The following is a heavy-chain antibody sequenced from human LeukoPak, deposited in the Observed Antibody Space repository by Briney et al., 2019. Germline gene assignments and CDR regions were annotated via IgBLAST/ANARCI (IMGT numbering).Heavy chain of an antibody. CDR2: ISAYNGNT. CDR3: AREGAYCSSTSCHLQNWFDP. V-gene: IGHV1-18*01. CDR1: GYTFTSYA. Sequence: GASVTDSCKASGYTFTSYAFRWVRQAPGQGLEWMGWISAYNGNTNYAQNLQGRVTMTTDTSTSTAYMELRSLRSDDTAAYYCAREGAYCSSTSCHLQNWFDPWGQGTLVTVSS. J-gene: IGHJ5*02. D-gene: IGHD2-2*01.